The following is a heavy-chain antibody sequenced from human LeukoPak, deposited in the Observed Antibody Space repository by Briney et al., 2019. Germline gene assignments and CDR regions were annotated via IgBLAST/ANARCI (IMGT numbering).Heavy chain of an antibody. Sequence: SETLSLTCTVSGVSISSYYWSWIRQPPGKGLEWIGYIYYSGSTNYNPSLKSRVTISVDTSKNQFSLKLSSVTAADTAVYYCARVGDGAGKDWGQGTLVTVSS. CDR2: IYYSGST. V-gene: IGHV4-59*01. J-gene: IGHJ4*02. D-gene: IGHD3-10*01. CDR3: ARVGDGAGKD. CDR1: GVSISSYY.